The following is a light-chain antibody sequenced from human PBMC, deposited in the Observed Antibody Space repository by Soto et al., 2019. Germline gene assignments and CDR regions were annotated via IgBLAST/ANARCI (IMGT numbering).Light chain of an antibody. V-gene: IGLV2-8*01. Sequence: QSALTQPPSASGSPGQSVTISCTGTSSDVGGYNYVSWYQQHPGKAPKLMIYEVSKRPSGVPDRFSGSKSGNTACLTVSGLQAEDEADYYCSSYAGSNNLYVFGTGTKVTVL. CDR2: EVS. CDR1: SSDVGGYNY. J-gene: IGLJ1*01. CDR3: SSYAGSNNLYV.